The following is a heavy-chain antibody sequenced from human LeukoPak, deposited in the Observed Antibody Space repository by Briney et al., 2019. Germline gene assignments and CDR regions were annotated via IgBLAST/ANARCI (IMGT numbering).Heavy chain of an antibody. CDR1: GFTFSSYS. D-gene: IGHD2-8*01. V-gene: IGHV3-7*01. CDR3: ARDFLPYYLLFDY. Sequence: PGGSLRLSCAASGFTFSSYSMNWVRQAPGKGLEWVANIKQDGSEKYYVDSVKGRFTISRDNAKNSLYLQMNSLRAEDTAVYYCARDFLPYYLLFDYWGQGTLVTVSS. CDR2: IKQDGSEK. J-gene: IGHJ4*02.